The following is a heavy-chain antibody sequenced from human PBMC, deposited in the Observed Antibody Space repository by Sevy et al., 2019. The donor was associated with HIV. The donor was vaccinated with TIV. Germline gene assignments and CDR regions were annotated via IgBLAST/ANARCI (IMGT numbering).Heavy chain of an antibody. CDR2: IYYSGST. D-gene: IGHD4-4*01. J-gene: IGHJ6*02. CDR1: GGSISSSSYY. Sequence: SETLSLTCTVSGGSISSSSYYWGWIRQPPGKGLEWIRSIYYSGSTYYNPSLKSRVTISVDTSKNQFSLKLSSVTAADTAVYYCARLDYINGMDVWGQGTTVTVSS. V-gene: IGHV4-39*01. CDR3: ARLDYINGMDV.